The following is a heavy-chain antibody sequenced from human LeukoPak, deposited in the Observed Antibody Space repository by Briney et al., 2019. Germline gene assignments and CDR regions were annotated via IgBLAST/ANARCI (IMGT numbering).Heavy chain of an antibody. CDR1: GFTFSSYG. Sequence: PGGSLRLSCAASGFTFSSYGMHWVCQAPGKGLEWVAFIRYDGSNKYYADSVKGRFTISRDNSKNTLYLHVNSLRPEDTAVYYCARTTAYFDYWGQGTLVTVSS. V-gene: IGHV3-30*02. J-gene: IGHJ4*02. CDR2: IRYDGSNK. CDR3: ARTTAYFDY. D-gene: IGHD1-7*01.